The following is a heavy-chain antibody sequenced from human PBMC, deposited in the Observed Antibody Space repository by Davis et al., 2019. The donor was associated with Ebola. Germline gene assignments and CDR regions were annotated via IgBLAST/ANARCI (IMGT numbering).Heavy chain of an antibody. CDR2: IIPIFGTA. Sequence: AASVKVSCKASGGTFSSYAISWVRQAPGQGLEWMGGIIPIFGTANYAQKFQGRVTITADESTSTAYMELSSLRSEDTAVYYCAREPIAVAGVFDPWGQGTLVTVSS. J-gene: IGHJ5*02. CDR3: AREPIAVAGVFDP. CDR1: GGTFSSYA. V-gene: IGHV1-69*13. D-gene: IGHD6-19*01.